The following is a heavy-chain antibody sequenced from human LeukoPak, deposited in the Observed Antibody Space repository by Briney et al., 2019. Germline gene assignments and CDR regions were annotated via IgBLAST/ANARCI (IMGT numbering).Heavy chain of an antibody. Sequence: QPGGSLRLSCTASGFTFSSYEMNWVRQAPGKGLEWVSYIRRDGSTIFYADSVKGRFTISRDNGKNSLYLQMDSLRAEDTAVYYCARQRWSWYFYMDVWGKGTTVTISS. J-gene: IGHJ6*03. CDR1: GFTFSSYE. V-gene: IGHV3-48*03. D-gene: IGHD2-15*01. CDR2: IRRDGSTI. CDR3: ARQRWSWYFYMDV.